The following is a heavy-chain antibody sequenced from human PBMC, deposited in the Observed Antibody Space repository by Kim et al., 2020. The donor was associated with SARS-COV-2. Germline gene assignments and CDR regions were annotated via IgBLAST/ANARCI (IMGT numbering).Heavy chain of an antibody. Sequence: GESLKISCKGSGYSFTSYWISWVRQMPGKGLEWMGRIDPSDSYTNYSPSFQGHVTISADKSISTAYLQWSSLKASDTVMYYCARQQSIWDGSGPKGYYYGMDVWGQGTTVTVSS. D-gene: IGHD3-10*01. CDR2: IDPSDSYT. V-gene: IGHV5-10-1*01. CDR1: GYSFTSYW. CDR3: ARQQSIWDGSGPKGYYYGMDV. J-gene: IGHJ6*02.